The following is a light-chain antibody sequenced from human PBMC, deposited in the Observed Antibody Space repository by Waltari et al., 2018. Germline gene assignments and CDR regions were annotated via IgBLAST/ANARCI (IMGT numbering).Light chain of an antibody. CDR1: QAISSY. Sequence: DIQMTQSPSSLSASVGDRVTITFRASQAISSYLAWYQQKPGKVPKLLIYAASALQSGVPSRFSGSGSGTDFTLTISSLQPEDVATYYCQQYNSAPPFTFGPGTKVDIK. V-gene: IGKV1-27*01. CDR3: QQYNSAPPFT. J-gene: IGKJ3*01. CDR2: AAS.